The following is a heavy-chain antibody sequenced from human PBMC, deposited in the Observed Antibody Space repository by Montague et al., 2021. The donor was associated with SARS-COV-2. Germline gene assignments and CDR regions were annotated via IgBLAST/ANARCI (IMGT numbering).Heavy chain of an antibody. V-gene: IGHV4-34*01. J-gene: IGHJ4*02. Sequence: SETLSLTCAVYGGSISNHYWSWIRQPPGTGLERNGESNERGITNYNPSLKRRVPISVDTSTNQFSLNLKSVTAADTAVSYCARGTLSVKMAVVVFLGGIYYFDSWGQGTLVAVSS. CDR3: ARGTLSVKMAVVVFLGGIYYFDS. CDR1: GGSISNHY. CDR2: SNERGIT. D-gene: IGHD3-16*01.